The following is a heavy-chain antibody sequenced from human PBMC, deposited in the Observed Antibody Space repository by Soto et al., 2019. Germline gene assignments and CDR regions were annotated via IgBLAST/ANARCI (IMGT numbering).Heavy chain of an antibody. V-gene: IGHV3-23*01. Sequence: GGSLRLSCAASGFTFSSYAMSWVRQAPGKGLEWVSAISGSGGSTYYADSVKGRFTISRDNSKNTLYLQMNSLRAEDTAVYHCVKGSSDGRPYYFDYWGQGTLVTVSS. J-gene: IGHJ4*02. CDR1: GFTFSSYA. D-gene: IGHD2-15*01. CDR2: ISGSGGST. CDR3: VKGSSDGRPYYFDY.